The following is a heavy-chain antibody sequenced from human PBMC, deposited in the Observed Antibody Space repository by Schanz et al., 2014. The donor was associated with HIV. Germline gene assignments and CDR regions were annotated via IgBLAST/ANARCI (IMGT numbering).Heavy chain of an antibody. V-gene: IGHV3-30*03. CDR3: VRDIEPTIFGGYYHRYGMDV. CDR2: MSYDGRNE. Sequence: QVQLVESGGGVVQPGRSLRLSCAASGFTFRSYGMHWVRQAPGKGLECVASMSYDGRNEHYVDSVKGRLTISRENYKNKMNMKMKSMRGEEKGVYLCVRDIEPTIFGGYYHRYGMDVWGQGTTVIVSS. CDR1: GFTFRSYG. D-gene: IGHD3-3*01. J-gene: IGHJ6*02.